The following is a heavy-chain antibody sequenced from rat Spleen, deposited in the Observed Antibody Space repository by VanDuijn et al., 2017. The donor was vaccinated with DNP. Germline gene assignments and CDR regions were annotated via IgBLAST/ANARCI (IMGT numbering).Heavy chain of an antibody. Sequence: QVQLKELGPGLVQPSRTLSLTCTVSGFSLTSYGVSWVRQPPGKGLEWIAAISTGGDTYYNSALKSRLSISRDTSEDQVFLEMNSLQPEDTAMYFCARWGIMPRGNVWGQGTSVTVSS. V-gene: IGHV2S8*01. CDR3: ARWGIMPRGNV. D-gene: IGHD1-6*01. CDR1: GFSLTSYG. CDR2: ISTGGDT. J-gene: IGHJ4*01.